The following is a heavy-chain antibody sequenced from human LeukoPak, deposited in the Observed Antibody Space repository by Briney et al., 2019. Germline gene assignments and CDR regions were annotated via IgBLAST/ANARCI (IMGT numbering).Heavy chain of an antibody. CDR3: TKDIRRGDNYGYDQFAY. Sequence: GGSLRLSCAASEFSVGSNYMTWVRQAPGKGLEWLAFIKYDGTNKYYADSVKGRFTISRDNSKKILYLQMNSLRAEDTALYYCTKDIRRGDNYGYDQFAYWGLGTLVTVSS. CDR1: EFSVGSNY. V-gene: IGHV3-30*02. D-gene: IGHD5-18*01. CDR2: IKYDGTNK. J-gene: IGHJ4*02.